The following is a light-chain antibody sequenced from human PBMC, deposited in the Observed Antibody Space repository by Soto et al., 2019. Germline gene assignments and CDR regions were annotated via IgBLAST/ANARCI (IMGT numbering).Light chain of an antibody. J-gene: IGKJ1*01. CDR1: QTISSW. CDR2: KAS. CDR3: QHYNSYSEA. V-gene: IGKV1-5*03. Sequence: DIQMTQSPSTLSGSVGARVTITCRASQTISSWLAWYQQNPGKAPKLLIYKASTLKSGVPSRFSGSGSGTEFTLTISSLQPDDFATYYCQHYNSYSEALGQGTKVDIK.